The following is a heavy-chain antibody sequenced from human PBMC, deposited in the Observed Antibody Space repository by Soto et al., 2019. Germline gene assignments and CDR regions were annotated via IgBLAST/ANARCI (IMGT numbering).Heavy chain of an antibody. CDR1: GFTFSSYG. Sequence: GGSLRLSCAASGFTFSSYGMHWVRQAPGKGLEWVAVIWYDGSNKYYADSVKGRFTISRDNSKNTLYLQMNSLRAEDTAVYYCARAMVRGYYYYGMDVWGQGXTVTVYS. V-gene: IGHV3-33*01. CDR2: IWYDGSNK. D-gene: IGHD3-10*01. J-gene: IGHJ6*02. CDR3: ARAMVRGYYYYGMDV.